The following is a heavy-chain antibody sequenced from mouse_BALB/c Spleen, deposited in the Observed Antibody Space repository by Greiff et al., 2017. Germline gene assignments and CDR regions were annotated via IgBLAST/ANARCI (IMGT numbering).Heavy chain of an antibody. V-gene: IGHV1-77*01. CDR3: ARGGDYDAMDY. CDR1: GYTFTDYY. Sequence: QVQLQQSGAELARPGASVKLSCKASGYTFTDYYINWVKQRTGQGLEWIGEIYPGSGNTYYNEKFKGKATLTADKSSSTAYMQLSSLTSEDSAVYFCARGGDYDAMDYWGQGTSVTVSS. CDR2: IYPGSGNT. J-gene: IGHJ4*01.